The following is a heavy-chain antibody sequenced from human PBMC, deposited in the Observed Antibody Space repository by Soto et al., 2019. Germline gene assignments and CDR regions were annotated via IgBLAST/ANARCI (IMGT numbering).Heavy chain of an antibody. Sequence: DVQLVESGGGLVQPGRSLRLSCAVSGFTLSSYWMNWVRQAPGKGLEWVAVIKQDGSETYYVDSVKGRFTISRDNENNSLYLHMNSLRGEDTAVYYCARGSGWLSDYWGRGTLVIVSS. CDR2: IKQDGSET. V-gene: IGHV3-7*03. J-gene: IGHJ4*02. CDR3: ARGSGWLSDY. CDR1: GFTLSSYW. D-gene: IGHD6-19*01.